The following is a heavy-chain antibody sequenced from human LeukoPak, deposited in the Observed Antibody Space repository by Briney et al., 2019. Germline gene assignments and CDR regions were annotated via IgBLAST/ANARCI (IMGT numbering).Heavy chain of an antibody. CDR2: IDTSGNT. V-gene: IGHV4-4*07. CDR1: GGSISSYY. J-gene: IGHJ2*01. Sequence: PSETLSLTCTVSGGSISSYYWSWIRKPAGKGLEWIGRIDTSGNTNYKPSLKSRVTMSVDTSKKQFSLKLSSVTAADTAVYYCARVSSSWYQDWYFDLWGRGTLVTVSS. D-gene: IGHD6-13*01. CDR3: ARVSSSWYQDWYFDL.